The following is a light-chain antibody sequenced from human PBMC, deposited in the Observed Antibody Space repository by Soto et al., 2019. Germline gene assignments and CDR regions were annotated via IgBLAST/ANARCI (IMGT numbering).Light chain of an antibody. Sequence: EVVMVQSPDTLSVSPGERVTFSCRASQSVGTNLAWYQQKPGQAPRRLIYAASARPTDIPDRVSGSGSGTEFTRTISSLQSEDFAVYYCQQYNNRPPHTFGQGTKLELK. CDR3: QQYNNRPPHT. CDR1: QSVGTN. V-gene: IGKV3-15*01. CDR2: AAS. J-gene: IGKJ2*01.